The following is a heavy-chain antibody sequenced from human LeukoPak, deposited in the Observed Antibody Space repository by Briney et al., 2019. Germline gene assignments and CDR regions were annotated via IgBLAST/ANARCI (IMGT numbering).Heavy chain of an antibody. Sequence: RSSETLSLTCTVSGGSISSSSYYWGWIRQPPGNGLEWIGSIYYSGSTYYNPSLKSRVTISVDTSKNQISLKLSSVTAADTAVYYCANYYDSSGYYLTWGQGILVTVSS. CDR1: GGSISSSSYY. D-gene: IGHD3-22*01. CDR3: ANYYDSSGYYLT. V-gene: IGHV4-39*01. J-gene: IGHJ4*02. CDR2: IYYSGST.